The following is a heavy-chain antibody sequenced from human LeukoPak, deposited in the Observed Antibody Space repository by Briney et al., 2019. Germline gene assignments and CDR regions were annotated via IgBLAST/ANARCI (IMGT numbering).Heavy chain of an antibody. CDR1: GYTSTSYG. Sequence: GASVKVSCKASGYTSTSYGISWVRQAPGQGLEWMGWISAYNGNTNYAQKLQGRVTMTTDTSTSTAYMELRSLRSDDTAVYYCARGPEDILTGYYVNWFDPWGQGTLVTVSS. J-gene: IGHJ5*02. D-gene: IGHD3-9*01. CDR3: ARGPEDILTGYYVNWFDP. V-gene: IGHV1-18*01. CDR2: ISAYNGNT.